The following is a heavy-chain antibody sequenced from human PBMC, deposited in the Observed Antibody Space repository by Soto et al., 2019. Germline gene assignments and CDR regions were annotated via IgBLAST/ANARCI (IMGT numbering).Heavy chain of an antibody. Sequence: AXGTLSLTGAVYGGSFSGYYWSWIRQPPGKGLEWIGEINHSGSTNYNPSLKSRVTISVDTSKNQFSLKLSSVTAADTAVYYCARGGRWYFDYWGQGTLVTVSS. CDR2: INHSGST. CDR1: GGSFSGYY. V-gene: IGHV4-34*01. D-gene: IGHD2-15*01. CDR3: ARGGRWYFDY. J-gene: IGHJ4*02.